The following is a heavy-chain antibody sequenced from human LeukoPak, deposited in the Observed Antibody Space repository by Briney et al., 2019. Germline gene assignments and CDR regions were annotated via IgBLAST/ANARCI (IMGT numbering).Heavy chain of an antibody. Sequence: GGSLRLSCAASGFTFSNYAMHWVRQAPGKGLEWVAVISFDGSNKYYADSVKGRFTISRDNSRNTLFLQMNSLRTEDTGVYYCAKDRGFSFASGSSELEYWGQGTPVTVSS. CDR1: GFTFSNYA. CDR2: ISFDGSNK. V-gene: IGHV3-30-3*01. CDR3: AKDRGFSFASGSSELEY. J-gene: IGHJ4*02. D-gene: IGHD3-10*01.